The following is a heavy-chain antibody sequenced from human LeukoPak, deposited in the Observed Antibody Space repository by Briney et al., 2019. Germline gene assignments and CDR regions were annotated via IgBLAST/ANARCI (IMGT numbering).Heavy chain of an antibody. Sequence: GGSLRLSCAASGFTFSSYAMNWVRQAPGKGLEWVSGIGSSGDSTYYADSVKGRFTISRDNSKNTLYLQMNSLRAEDTAVYYCAKEGDILTGYPSTFLDHWGQGTLVTVSS. J-gene: IGHJ4*02. CDR1: GFTFSSYA. CDR2: IGSSGDST. V-gene: IGHV3-23*01. CDR3: AKEGDILTGYPSTFLDH. D-gene: IGHD3-9*01.